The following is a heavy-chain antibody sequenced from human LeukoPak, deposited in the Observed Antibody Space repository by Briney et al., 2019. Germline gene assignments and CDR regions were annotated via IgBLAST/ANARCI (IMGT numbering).Heavy chain of an antibody. CDR3: ARGGFGELSDY. D-gene: IGHD3-10*01. V-gene: IGHV4-61*02. CDR2: IYTSGST. J-gene: IGHJ4*02. Sequence: SETLSLTCTASGCSISSGSYYWSWIRQPAGKGLEWIGRIYTSGSTNYDPSIKSRATISVDTSKTQFSRKLSSVTAADTAVYYCARGGFGELSDYWGQGTLVTVSS. CDR1: GCSISSGSYY.